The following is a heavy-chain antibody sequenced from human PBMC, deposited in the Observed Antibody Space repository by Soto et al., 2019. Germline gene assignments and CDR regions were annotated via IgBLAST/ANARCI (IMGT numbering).Heavy chain of an antibody. Sequence: PGGSLRLSCAASGFTFSSYAMHWVRQAPGKGLEWVAVISYDGSNKYYADSVKGRFTISRDNSKNTLYLQMNSLRAEDTAVYYCASSGSSTDYWGQGTLVTVSS. CDR3: ASSGSSTDY. CDR2: ISYDGSNK. V-gene: IGHV3-30-3*01. D-gene: IGHD1-26*01. CDR1: GFTFSSYA. J-gene: IGHJ4*02.